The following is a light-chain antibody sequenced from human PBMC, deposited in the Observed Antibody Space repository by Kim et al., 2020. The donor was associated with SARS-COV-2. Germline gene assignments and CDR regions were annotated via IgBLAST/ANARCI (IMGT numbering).Light chain of an antibody. CDR1: SSNIRPNSH. Sequence: VTVSCTGRSSNIRPNSHVHCYQQLPGTAPHLLLYPNTNRPSGVHARISGSKSGTSASLAITGLRAEDEADYYCQSYDSSLSGSVFGGGTQLTVL. J-gene: IGLJ3*02. CDR3: QSYDSSLSGSV. V-gene: IGLV1-40*01. CDR2: PNT.